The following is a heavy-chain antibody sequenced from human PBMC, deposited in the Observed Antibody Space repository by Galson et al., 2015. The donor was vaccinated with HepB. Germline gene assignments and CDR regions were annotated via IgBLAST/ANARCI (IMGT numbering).Heavy chain of an antibody. CDR3: AKGGVYYGSGSYYPFDY. J-gene: IGHJ4*02. V-gene: IGHV1-69*13. CDR2: IMPIFGTV. Sequence: SVKVSCKASGGTFSSYAISWVRQAPGQGLEWVGGIMPIFGTVNYAQKFQARVTIAADESTSTAYMELSSLRSEDTAVYYCAKGGVYYGSGSYYPFDYWGQGTLVTVSS. D-gene: IGHD3-10*01. CDR1: GGTFSSYA.